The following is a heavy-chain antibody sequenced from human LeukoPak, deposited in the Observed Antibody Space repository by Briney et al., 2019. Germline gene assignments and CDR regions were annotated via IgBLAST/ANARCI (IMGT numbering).Heavy chain of an antibody. D-gene: IGHD2-15*01. Sequence: GGSLRLSCSASGFTFSRYAMHWVRQAPGKGLEWVSSISSSGSSTYYSDSVKGRFTISRDTSKNMLYLQMNSLRVEDTAVYYCAKVVSGRFDYWGQGTLVTVSS. J-gene: IGHJ4*02. V-gene: IGHV3-23*01. CDR3: AKVVSGRFDY. CDR1: GFTFSRYA. CDR2: ISSSGSST.